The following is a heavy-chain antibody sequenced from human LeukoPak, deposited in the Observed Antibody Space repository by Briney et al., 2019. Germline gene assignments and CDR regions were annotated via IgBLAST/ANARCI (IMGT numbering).Heavy chain of an antibody. J-gene: IGHJ4*02. CDR1: GYTFTSYG. CDR2: ISAYNGNT. D-gene: IGHD6-13*01. CDR3: ARAVIAADGTVVDY. Sequence: ASVKVSCKASGYTFTSYGISWVRQAPGQGLEWMGWISAYNGNTNYAQKLQGRVTMATDTSTSTAYMELRSLRSDDTAVYYCARAVIAADGTVVDYWGQGTLVTVSS. V-gene: IGHV1-18*01.